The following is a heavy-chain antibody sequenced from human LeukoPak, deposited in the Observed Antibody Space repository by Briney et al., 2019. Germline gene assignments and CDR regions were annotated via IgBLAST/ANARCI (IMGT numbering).Heavy chain of an antibody. CDR1: GFTFDDYA. Sequence: GGSLRLSCAASGFTFDDYAMHWVRQAPGKGLEWVSGISWNSGSIGYADSVKGRFTISRDNAKNSLYLQMNSLRAEDTALYYCAKDISYDYWPLFDYWGQGTLVTVSS. D-gene: IGHD3-16*01. J-gene: IGHJ4*02. CDR3: AKDISYDYWPLFDY. V-gene: IGHV3-9*01. CDR2: ISWNSGSI.